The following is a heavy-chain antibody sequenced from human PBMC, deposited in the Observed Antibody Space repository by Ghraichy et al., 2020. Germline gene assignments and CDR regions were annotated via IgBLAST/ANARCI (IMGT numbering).Heavy chain of an antibody. V-gene: IGHV4-34*01. CDR2: ISHSGRT. D-gene: IGHD1-14*01. Sequence: VRGAPGKGLEGMGEISHSGRTNYNPSLKSRVTISVDTSKNQFSLKLSSVTAADTAVYYCASRVNRYYYYGMDVWGQGTTVTVSS. CDR3: ASRVNRYYYYGMDV. J-gene: IGHJ6*02.